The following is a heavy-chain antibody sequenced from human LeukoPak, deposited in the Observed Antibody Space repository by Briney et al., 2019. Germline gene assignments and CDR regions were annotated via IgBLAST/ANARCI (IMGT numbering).Heavy chain of an antibody. CDR2: IYYSGST. D-gene: IGHD3-10*01. Sequence: PSETLSLTCTVSGGSISSSSYYWGWIRQPPGKGLEWIGSIYYSGSTYYNPSLKSRVTISVDTSKNQFSLKLSSVTAADTAVYYCARVSRYYYGSGSYYFDYWGQGTLVTVSS. V-gene: IGHV4-39*07. CDR3: ARVSRYYYGSGSYYFDY. CDR1: GGSISSSSYY. J-gene: IGHJ4*02.